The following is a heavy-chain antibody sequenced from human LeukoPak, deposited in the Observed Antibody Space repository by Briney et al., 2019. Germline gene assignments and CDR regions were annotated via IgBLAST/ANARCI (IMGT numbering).Heavy chain of an antibody. D-gene: IGHD6-19*01. CDR3: ANGAQWLAFDS. Sequence: SGTLSLTCTVSGGSVSSYYWSWIRQPPGMELEWMGNLYNSGTTNYNPSLKSRVTISVDTSKNQFSLKLSSVTAADTAVYYCANGAQWLAFDSWGQGTLVTVSS. J-gene: IGHJ4*02. CDR2: LYNSGTT. V-gene: IGHV4-59*02. CDR1: GGSVSSYY.